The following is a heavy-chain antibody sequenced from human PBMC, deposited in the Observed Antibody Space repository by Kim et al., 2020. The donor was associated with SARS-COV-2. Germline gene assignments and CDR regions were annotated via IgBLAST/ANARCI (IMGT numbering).Heavy chain of an antibody. Sequence: GGSLRLSCAASGFTFSSYSMNWVRQAPGKGLEWVSSISSNSSNIYYADSVKGRFTISRDNAKNSLYLQMNSLRAEDTAAYYCARGSIAAAGTAGYFWG. D-gene: IGHD6-13*01. CDR2: ISSNSSNI. CDR1: GFTFSSYS. J-gene: IGHJ6*01. CDR3: ARGSIAAAGTAGYF. V-gene: IGHV3-21*01.